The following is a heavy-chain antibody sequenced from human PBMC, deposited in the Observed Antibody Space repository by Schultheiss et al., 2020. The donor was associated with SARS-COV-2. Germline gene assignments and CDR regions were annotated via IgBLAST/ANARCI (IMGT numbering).Heavy chain of an antibody. J-gene: IGHJ3*01. CDR1: GFTFSTYE. CDR3: ARDLGSGGAFDL. D-gene: IGHD3-10*01. CDR2: ISSSGKTI. V-gene: IGHV3-48*03. Sequence: GGSLRLSCGASGFTFSTYEMNWVRQATGKGLEWLSYISSSGKTIYYADSVKGRFTISRDNTKKSLYLQMNSLRAEDTALYYCARDLGSGGAFDLWGRVTMVTVSS.